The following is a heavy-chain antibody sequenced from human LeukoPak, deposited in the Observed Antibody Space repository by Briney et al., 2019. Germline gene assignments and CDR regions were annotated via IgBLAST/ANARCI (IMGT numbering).Heavy chain of an antibody. D-gene: IGHD6-13*01. CDR3: ARTSVAGYSSSWYAYFDY. CDR2: IY. Sequence: GESLKISCKGSGYIFTSCSIGWVRQMPRKGLEWMGIIYSPSFQGQVTISADKSISTAYLQWSSLKASDTAIYYCARTSVAGYSSSWYAYFDYWGQGTLVTVSS. V-gene: IGHV5-51*01. J-gene: IGHJ4*02. CDR1: GYIFTSCS.